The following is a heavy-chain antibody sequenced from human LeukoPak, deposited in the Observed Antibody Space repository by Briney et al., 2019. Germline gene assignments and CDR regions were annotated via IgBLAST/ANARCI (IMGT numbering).Heavy chain of an antibody. D-gene: IGHD4-23*01. CDR3: ASTAVVATDH. CDR1: GFSFSDYY. Sequence: TGGSLRLSCAASGFSFSDYYMSWIRQAPGKELEWVSYISSTGTTVYYADSVKGRFTISRDNAKNLLYLQMNSLRAEDTAVYYCASTAVVATDHWGQGTLVTVSS. V-gene: IGHV3-11*01. CDR2: ISSTGTTV. J-gene: IGHJ4*02.